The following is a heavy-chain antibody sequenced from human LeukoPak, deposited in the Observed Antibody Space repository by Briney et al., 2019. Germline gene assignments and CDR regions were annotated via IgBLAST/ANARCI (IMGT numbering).Heavy chain of an antibody. CDR1: GGSISSSSYY. CDR2: IYYSGST. J-gene: IGHJ4*02. D-gene: IGHD6-19*01. V-gene: IGHV4-61*05. CDR3: ARDPRGITVMADYFDY. Sequence: SEALSLTCTVSGGSISSSSYYWGWIRQPPGKGLEWIGYIYYSGSTSYNPSLKSRVTISVDTSKNQFSLKLTSVTAADTAVYYCARDPRGITVMADYFDYWGQGTLVTVSS.